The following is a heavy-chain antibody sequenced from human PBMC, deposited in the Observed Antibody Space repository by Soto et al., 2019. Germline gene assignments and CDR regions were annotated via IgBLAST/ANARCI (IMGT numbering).Heavy chain of an antibody. Sequence: SETLSLTCTVSGGSISSGGYYWSWIRQHPGKGLEWIGYIYYSGSTYYNPSLKSRVTISVDTPKNQFSLKLSSVTAADTAVYYCARYSSSTSYQFDYWGQGTLVTVSS. CDR2: IYYSGST. CDR3: ARYSSSTSYQFDY. J-gene: IGHJ4*02. V-gene: IGHV4-31*03. D-gene: IGHD2-2*01. CDR1: GGSISSGGYY.